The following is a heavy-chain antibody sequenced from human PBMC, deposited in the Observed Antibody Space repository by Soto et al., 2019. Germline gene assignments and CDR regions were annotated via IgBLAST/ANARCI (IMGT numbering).Heavy chain of an antibody. Sequence: QITLNESGPTQVKPRQTLTLTCTFSGFSLTTSGVGVGWIRQSPGKAPEWLALIYWDADTRYSPSLKSRLTITKDTSKNQVVLTMADLDPADTATYYCAHRVLRAVFGLVTTTAIYFDFWGQGTPVAVSS. V-gene: IGHV2-5*02. J-gene: IGHJ4*02. CDR3: AHRVLRAVFGLVTTTAIYFDF. CDR1: GFSLTTSGVG. D-gene: IGHD3-3*01. CDR2: IYWDADT.